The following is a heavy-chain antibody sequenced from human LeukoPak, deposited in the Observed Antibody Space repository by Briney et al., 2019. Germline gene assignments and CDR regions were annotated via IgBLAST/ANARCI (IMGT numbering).Heavy chain of an antibody. D-gene: IGHD3-22*01. J-gene: IGHJ4*02. V-gene: IGHV3-33*06. CDR2: IWYDGSNK. CDR3: AKGGYYYDSSGYFSNQYYFDY. CDR1: GFTLSDHY. Sequence: PGGSLRLSCAASGFTLSDHYMDWVRQAPGKGLEWVAVIWYDGSNKYYADSVKGRFTISRDNSKNTLYLQMNSLRAEDTAVYYCAKGGYYYDSSGYFSNQYYFDYWGQGTLVTVSS.